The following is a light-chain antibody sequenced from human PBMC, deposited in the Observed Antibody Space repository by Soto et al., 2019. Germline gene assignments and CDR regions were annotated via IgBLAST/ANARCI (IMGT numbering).Light chain of an antibody. CDR2: DAS. CDR1: QSISSW. Sequence: DIPMTQSPSTLSASVGDRVTITCRASQSISSWLAWYQQKPGKAPKLLIYDASTLESGVPSRFSGSGSGTEFSLTISSVQPDDFATYYCQQYNSYSYTFGEGTKLEIK. CDR3: QQYNSYSYT. V-gene: IGKV1-5*01. J-gene: IGKJ2*01.